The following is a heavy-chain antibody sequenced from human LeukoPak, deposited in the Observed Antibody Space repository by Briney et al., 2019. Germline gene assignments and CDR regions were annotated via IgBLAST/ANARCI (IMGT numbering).Heavy chain of an antibody. D-gene: IGHD3-3*01. CDR1: GGSISSGSYY. J-gene: IGHJ4*02. Sequence: PSETLSLTCTVSGGSISSGSYYWSWIRQPAGKGLEWIGRIYTSGSTNYNPSLKSRVTISVDTSKNQFSLKLSSVTAADTAVYYCARQGITIFGVATGDYFDYWGQGTLVTVSS. CDR2: IYTSGST. CDR3: ARQGITIFGVATGDYFDY. V-gene: IGHV4-61*02.